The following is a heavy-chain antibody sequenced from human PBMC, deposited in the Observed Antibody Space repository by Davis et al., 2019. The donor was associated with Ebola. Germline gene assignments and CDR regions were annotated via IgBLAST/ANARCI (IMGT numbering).Heavy chain of an antibody. J-gene: IGHJ3*02. Sequence: SLKISCVASGFTFNNYGMSWVRQAPGKGLEWVSGISWDSGSIGYADSVRGRFTISRDNAKNSLSLQMNSLRAEDMAFYYCAKEVNSRAHSGAFDIWGQGTMVTVSS. D-gene: IGHD3-10*01. V-gene: IGHV3-9*03. CDR3: AKEVNSRAHSGAFDI. CDR2: ISWDSGSI. CDR1: GFTFNNYG.